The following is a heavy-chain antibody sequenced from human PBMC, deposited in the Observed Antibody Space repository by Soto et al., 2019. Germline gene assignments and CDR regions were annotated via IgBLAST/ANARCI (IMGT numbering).Heavy chain of an antibody. D-gene: IGHD6-19*01. V-gene: IGHV1-18*01. CDR1: GNTVPNYA. CDR3: ARDSEWWSSGWS. J-gene: IGHJ5*02. CDR2: ISAYNGNT. Sequence: ASVKVSCKASGNTVPNYAIHWVRQAPGQGLEWMGWISAYNGNTNYAQKLQGRVTMTTDTSTSTAYMELRSLRSDDTAVYYCARDSEWWSSGWSWGQGTLVTVSS.